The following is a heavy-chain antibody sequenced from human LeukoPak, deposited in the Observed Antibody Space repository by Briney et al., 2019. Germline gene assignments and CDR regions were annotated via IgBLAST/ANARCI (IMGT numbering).Heavy chain of an antibody. V-gene: IGHV4-34*01. J-gene: IGHJ4*02. Sequence: SETLSLTCTVSGGSISSYYWSWIRQTPGKGLEWIGEINHSGSTNYNPSLKSRVTISVDTSKNQFSLKLSSVTAADTAVYYCARFYGPKDYWGQGTLVTVSS. CDR1: GGSISSYY. CDR3: ARFYGPKDY. CDR2: INHSGST. D-gene: IGHD3-10*01.